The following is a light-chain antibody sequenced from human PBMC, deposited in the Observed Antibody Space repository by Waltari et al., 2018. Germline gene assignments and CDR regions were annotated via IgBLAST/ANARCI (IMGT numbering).Light chain of an antibody. J-gene: IGKJ4*01. V-gene: IGKV1-39*01. CDR1: QPIRDA. Sequence: DVQMTQSPSSLSASVGDRVAITCRSSQPIRDALSWYQQKAGKAPKLLIHSTSNLQGGVPSMFGGSGSGTHFTFTSTSLQPEAFASYFCQQSFITPHTIGGAT. CDR2: STS. CDR3: QQSFITPHT.